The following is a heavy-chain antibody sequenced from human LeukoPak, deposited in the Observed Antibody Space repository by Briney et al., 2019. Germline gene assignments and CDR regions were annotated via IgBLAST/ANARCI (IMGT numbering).Heavy chain of an antibody. J-gene: IGHJ4*02. Sequence: PSETLSLTCTVSGGSISSYYWSWIRQPPGKGLEWIGYIYYSGSTNYNPSLKSRVTISVDTSKNQFSLKLSSVTAADTAVYYCARHRTPRWLQPRGYYFDYWGQGTLVTVSS. V-gene: IGHV4-59*08. CDR2: IYYSGST. CDR3: ARHRTPRWLQPRGYYFDY. D-gene: IGHD5-24*01. CDR1: GGSISSYY.